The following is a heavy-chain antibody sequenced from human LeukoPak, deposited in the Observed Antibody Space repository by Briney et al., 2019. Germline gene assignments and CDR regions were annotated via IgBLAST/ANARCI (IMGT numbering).Heavy chain of an antibody. D-gene: IGHD1-26*01. Sequence: HPGGSLRLSCAASGFTFSSYWMSWVRQAPGKGLEWVANIKQDGSGKYYVDSVKGRFTISRDNAKNSLYLQMNSLRAEDTAVYYCARAIYSGVFDYWGQGTLVTVSS. V-gene: IGHV3-7*01. CDR3: ARAIYSGVFDY. CDR2: IKQDGSGK. CDR1: GFTFSSYW. J-gene: IGHJ4*02.